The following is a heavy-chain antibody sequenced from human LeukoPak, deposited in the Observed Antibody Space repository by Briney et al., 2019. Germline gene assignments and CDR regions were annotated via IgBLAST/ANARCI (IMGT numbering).Heavy chain of an antibody. D-gene: IGHD5-18*01. CDR3: VHSYGFSYFDY. CDR1: GFTFSSYA. CDR2: ISYDGSNK. Sequence: KPGRSLRLSCAASGFTFSSYAMHWVRQAPGKGLEWVAVISYDGSNKYYADSVKGRFTISRDNSKNTLYPQMNSLRAEDTAVYYCVHSYGFSYFDYWGQGTLVTVSS. J-gene: IGHJ4*02. V-gene: IGHV3-30*04.